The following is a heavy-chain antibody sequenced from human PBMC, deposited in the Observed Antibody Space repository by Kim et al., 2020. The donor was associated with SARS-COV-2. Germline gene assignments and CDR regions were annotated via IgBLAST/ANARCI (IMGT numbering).Heavy chain of an antibody. J-gene: IGHJ4*02. CDR3: ARRVAGRGGGFDY. D-gene: IGHD6-19*01. V-gene: IGHV1-8*01. Sequence: YANKFQGRVTMTRNTSIGTAYMGLSSLRSEDTAVYYCARRVAGRGGGFDYWGQGTLVTVSS.